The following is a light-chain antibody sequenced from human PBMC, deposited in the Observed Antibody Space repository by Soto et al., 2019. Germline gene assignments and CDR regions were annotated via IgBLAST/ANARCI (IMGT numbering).Light chain of an antibody. CDR2: GAS. CDR3: QQYNNWPPWT. J-gene: IGKJ1*01. V-gene: IGKV3-15*01. CDR1: QSVSSN. Sequence: EIGITQFPPTLSVSPGERATLSCRASQSVSSNLAWYRQKPGQAPRLLIYGASTRATGIPARFSGSGSGTEFTLTISSLQSEDFAVYYCQQYNNWPPWTFGQGTKVEIK.